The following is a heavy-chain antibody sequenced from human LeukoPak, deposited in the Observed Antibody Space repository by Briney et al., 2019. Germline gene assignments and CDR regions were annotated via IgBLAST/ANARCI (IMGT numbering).Heavy chain of an antibody. Sequence: PGRSLRLXCAASGFTFSSYGMHWVRQAPGKGLEWVAVIWYDGSNKYYADSVKGRFTISRDNSKNTLYLQMNSLRAEDTAVYYCAKDHSSGWYVDDYWGQGTLVTVSS. J-gene: IGHJ4*02. V-gene: IGHV3-33*06. D-gene: IGHD6-19*01. CDR3: AKDHSSGWYVDDY. CDR2: IWYDGSNK. CDR1: GFTFSSYG.